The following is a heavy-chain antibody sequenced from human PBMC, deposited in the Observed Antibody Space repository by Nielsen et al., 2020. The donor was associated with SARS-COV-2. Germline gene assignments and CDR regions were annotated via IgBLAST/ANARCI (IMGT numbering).Heavy chain of an antibody. J-gene: IGHJ3*02. D-gene: IGHD2-21*01. V-gene: IGHV4-59*01. CDR2: IYYSGGT. CDR3: ARKYSPLDAFDI. Sequence: WIRQPPGKGLEWIGYIYYSGGTNYNPSLKSRVTISVDTSKNQFSLKLSSVTAADTAVYYCARKYSPLDAFDIWGQGTMVTVSS.